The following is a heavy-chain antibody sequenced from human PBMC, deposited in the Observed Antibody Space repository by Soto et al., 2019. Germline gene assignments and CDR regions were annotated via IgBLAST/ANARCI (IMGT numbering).Heavy chain of an antibody. D-gene: IGHD3-9*01. J-gene: IGHJ6*02. Sequence: SETLSLTCRVSGDSISDTIYYWGWIRQPPGMGLEWIGYIYYSGSTYYNPSLKSRVTISVDTSKNQFSLKLSSVTAADTAVYYCARGRIAYDILTGYRYGMDVWGQGTTVTVSS. CDR3: ARGRIAYDILTGYRYGMDV. V-gene: IGHV4-31*03. CDR2: IYYSGST. CDR1: GDSISDTIYY.